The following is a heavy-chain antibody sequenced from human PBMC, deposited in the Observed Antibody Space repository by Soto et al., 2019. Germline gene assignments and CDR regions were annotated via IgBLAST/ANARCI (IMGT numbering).Heavy chain of an antibody. D-gene: IGHD2-21*02. J-gene: IGHJ4*02. V-gene: IGHV3-23*01. CDR1: GFTFSNYA. Sequence: EVQLLESGGGLVQPGGSLRLSCAASGFTFSNYAMSWVRQAPGKGLEWVSGISGGGGSSYYADSVKGRFTISRDNSKNTLYLQMQSLSAEDTTVYYCAHKCGVDCHSVFFYWGQGTLVIVSS. CDR2: ISGGGGSS. CDR3: AHKCGVDCHSVFFY.